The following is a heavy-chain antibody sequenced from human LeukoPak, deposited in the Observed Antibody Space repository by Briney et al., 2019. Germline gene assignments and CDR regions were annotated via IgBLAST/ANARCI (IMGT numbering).Heavy chain of an antibody. V-gene: IGHV4-61*01. Sequence: PSETLSLTCAVSGGSVNSGSYYWSWIRQHPGKGLEWIGYIYYTGITNYNPSLKSRVTISADTSKNQFSLNLNSVTAADTAVYYCATSQCGSDCYLAGDYWGQGTLVTVSS. J-gene: IGHJ4*02. CDR3: ATSQCGSDCYLAGDY. CDR2: IYYTGIT. D-gene: IGHD2-21*02. CDR1: GGSVNSGSYY.